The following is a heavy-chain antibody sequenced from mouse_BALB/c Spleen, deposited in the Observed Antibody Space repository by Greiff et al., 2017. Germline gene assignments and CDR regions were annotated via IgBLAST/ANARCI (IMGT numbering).Heavy chain of an antibody. V-gene: IGHV5-4*02. Sequence: EVKLVESGGGLVKPGGSLKLSCAASGFTFSDYYMYWVRQTPEKRLEWVATISDGGSYTYYPDSVKGRFTISRDNAKNNLYLQMSRLKSEDTTMYDCARVYYYGRSPYAMDYWGQGTSVTVSS. D-gene: IGHD1-1*01. CDR1: GFTFSDYY. J-gene: IGHJ4*01. CDR2: ISDGGSYT. CDR3: ARVYYYGRSPYAMDY.